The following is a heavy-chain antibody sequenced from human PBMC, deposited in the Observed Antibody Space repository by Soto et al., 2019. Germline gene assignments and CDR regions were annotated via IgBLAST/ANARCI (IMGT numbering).Heavy chain of an antibody. CDR2: INHSGSS. V-gene: IGHV4-34*01. Sequence: QVQLQQWGAGLLKPSETLSLTCAVYGGSFIGYYWSWIRQPPGKGLEWIGEINHSGSSNYNPSLKSRVNISVDTSKNQFSLKLSSVTAADTAVYYCARGRRDGYNDNWFDPWGQGTLVTVSS. J-gene: IGHJ5*02. D-gene: IGHD5-12*01. CDR3: ARGRRDGYNDNWFDP. CDR1: GGSFIGYY.